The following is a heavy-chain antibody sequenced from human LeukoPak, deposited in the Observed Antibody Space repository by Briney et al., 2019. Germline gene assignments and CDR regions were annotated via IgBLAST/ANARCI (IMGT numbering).Heavy chain of an antibody. CDR1: GGSFSGYY. V-gene: IGHV4-34*01. J-gene: IGHJ5*02. CDR3: APTIAAAGTKNWFDP. D-gene: IGHD6-13*01. Sequence: SETLSLTCAVHGGSFSGYYWSWIRQPPGKGLEWIGEINHSGSTNYNPSLKSRVTISVDTSKNQFSLKLSSVTAADTAVYYCAPTIAAAGTKNWFDPWGQGTLVTVSS. CDR2: INHSGST.